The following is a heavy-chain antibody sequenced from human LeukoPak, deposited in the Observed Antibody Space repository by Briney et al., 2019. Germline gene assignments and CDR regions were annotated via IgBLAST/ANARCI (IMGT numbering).Heavy chain of an antibody. Sequence: SETLSLTCTVSGGSISRIRQPPGKGLEWIGYIYYSGSTSYNPSLKSRVTISVDTSKNQFSLRLSSVTAADTAVCFCARYCSGVSCYSRALDYWGQGTLVTVSS. CDR1: GGSIS. D-gene: IGHD2-15*01. CDR3: ARYCSGVSCYSRALDY. CDR2: IYYSGST. J-gene: IGHJ4*02. V-gene: IGHV4-59*01.